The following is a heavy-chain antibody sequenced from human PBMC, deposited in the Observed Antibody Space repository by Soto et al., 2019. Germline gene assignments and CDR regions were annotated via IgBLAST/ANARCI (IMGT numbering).Heavy chain of an antibody. V-gene: IGHV3-20*01. J-gene: IGHJ5*02. D-gene: IGHD2-2*01. CDR3: SRDQDCSSTSCYGANVWFDP. CDR1: GFTFDDYG. Sequence: EVQLVESGGGVVRPGGSLRLSCAASGFTFDDYGMSWVRQAPGKGLEWVSGINWNGGSTGYADSVKGRFTISRDNAKNSLYLQMNSLGADDTALYDCSRDQDCSSTSCYGANVWFDPWGQGTLVTVSS. CDR2: INWNGGST.